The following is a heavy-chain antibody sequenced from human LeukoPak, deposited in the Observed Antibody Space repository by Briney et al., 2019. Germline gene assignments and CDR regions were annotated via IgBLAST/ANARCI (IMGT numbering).Heavy chain of an antibody. D-gene: IGHD5-12*01. Sequence: GGSLRLSCAASGFTFSNYEMNWVRQAPGKGLEWVSYISGRGDVIYYADSVKGRFTISRDNAKNSLYLQMNNLSAEDTAVYYCVRDSPGYGAYDFDWGQGTLVTVSS. CDR3: VRDSPGYGAYDFD. J-gene: IGHJ4*02. CDR1: GFTFSNYE. CDR2: ISGRGDVI. V-gene: IGHV3-48*03.